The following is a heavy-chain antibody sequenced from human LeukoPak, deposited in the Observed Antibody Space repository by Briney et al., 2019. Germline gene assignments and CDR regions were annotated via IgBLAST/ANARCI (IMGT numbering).Heavy chain of an antibody. V-gene: IGHV4-59*01. D-gene: IGHD3-3*01. Sequence: SETLSLTCTVSGGSISSYYWSWIRQPPGKGLEWIGYIYYSGSTNYNPSLKSRVTISVDTSKNQFSLKLSSVTAADTAVYYCARGGGRDYDFWSGYSAHDAFDIWGQGTMVTVSS. CDR3: ARGGGRDYDFWSGYSAHDAFDI. CDR1: GGSISSYY. J-gene: IGHJ3*02. CDR2: IYYSGST.